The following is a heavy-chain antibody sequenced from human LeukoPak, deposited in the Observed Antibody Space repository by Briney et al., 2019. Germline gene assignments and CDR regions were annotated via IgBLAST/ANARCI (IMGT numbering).Heavy chain of an antibody. CDR3: VRSGLGELSYFDY. V-gene: IGHV1-2*02. CDR2: INPNSGGT. D-gene: IGHD3-10*01. CDR1: GYTFTGYY. Sequence: ASVKVSCKASGYTFTGYYMHWVRQAPGQGPEWMGWINPNSGGTKYAQKFQGRVTMTRDTSISTVYMELSSLRSGDTAVYYCVRSGLGELSYFDYWGQGTLVTVSS. J-gene: IGHJ4*02.